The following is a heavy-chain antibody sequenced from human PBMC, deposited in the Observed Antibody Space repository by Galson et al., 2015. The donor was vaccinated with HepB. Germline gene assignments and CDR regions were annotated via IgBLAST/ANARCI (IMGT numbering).Heavy chain of an antibody. V-gene: IGHV2-5*01. CDR3: ARRAGLGQFSLNFDY. Sequence: PALVKPTQTLTLTCTFSGFSLATFGVAVGWIRQPPGKALEWLALIYWNDDKRYSPFLKTRLTIAKDTSKNQVVLTMTNMDPVDTATYYCARRAGLGQFSLNFDYWGRGTLVTVSS. CDR2: IYWNDDK. J-gene: IGHJ4*02. CDR1: GFSLATFGVA. D-gene: IGHD3-16*01.